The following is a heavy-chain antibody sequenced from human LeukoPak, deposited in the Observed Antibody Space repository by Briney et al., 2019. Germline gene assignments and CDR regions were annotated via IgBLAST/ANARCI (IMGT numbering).Heavy chain of an antibody. CDR2: ISWISGSI. Sequence: GGSLRLSCAASGFTFDDYAMHWVRQAPGKGLEWVSGISWISGSIGYADSVKGRFTISRDNSKNTLYLQMNSLRAEDTAVYYCAKGFVWFGRGAFDYWGQGTLVTVSS. D-gene: IGHD3-10*01. J-gene: IGHJ4*02. CDR3: AKGFVWFGRGAFDY. CDR1: GFTFDDYA. V-gene: IGHV3-9*01.